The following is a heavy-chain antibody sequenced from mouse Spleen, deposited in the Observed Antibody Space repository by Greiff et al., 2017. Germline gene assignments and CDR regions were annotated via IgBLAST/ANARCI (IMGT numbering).Heavy chain of an antibody. CDR1: GFTFSSYA. V-gene: IGHV5-9-1*01. J-gene: IGHJ3*01. CDR2: ISSGGSYT. CDR3: ARLGNDYDGAWFAY. Sequence: EVKLVESGGGLVKPGGSLKLSCAASGFTFSSYAMSWVRQTPEKRLEWVATISSGGSYTYYPDSVKGRFTISRDNAKNTLYLQMSSLRSEDTAMYYCARLGNDYDGAWFAYWGQGTLVTVSA. D-gene: IGHD2-4*01.